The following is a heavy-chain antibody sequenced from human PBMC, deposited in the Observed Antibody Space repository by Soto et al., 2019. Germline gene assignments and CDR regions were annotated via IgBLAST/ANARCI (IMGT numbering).Heavy chain of an antibody. CDR1: GFTFSSYA. V-gene: IGHV3-30-3*01. Sequence: QVQLVESGGGVVQPGRSLRLSCAASGFTFSSYAMHWVRQAPGKGLEWVAVISYDGSNNYYADSVKGRFTISRDNSKITLYLQMNSLRAEDTAVYYCARAGLRSYYFDYWGQGTLVPVSS. CDR2: ISYDGSNN. CDR3: ARAGLRSYYFDY. J-gene: IGHJ4*02. D-gene: IGHD4-17*01.